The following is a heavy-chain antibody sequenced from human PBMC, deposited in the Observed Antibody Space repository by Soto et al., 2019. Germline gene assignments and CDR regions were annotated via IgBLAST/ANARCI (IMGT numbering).Heavy chain of an antibody. CDR1: GGSVNNKTYY. CDR3: ARYGSGSTSRVSPVDY. D-gene: IGHD3-10*01. V-gene: IGHV4-61*01. Sequence: PSETLSLTCSVSGGSVNNKTYYWSWIRQPPGKRLEWIGYVYYSGTTNYNPSLKSRVTISVDTSKNQFSLKLSSVTAADTAVYYCARYGSGSTSRVSPVDYWGQGTLVTVSS. J-gene: IGHJ4*02. CDR2: VYYSGTT.